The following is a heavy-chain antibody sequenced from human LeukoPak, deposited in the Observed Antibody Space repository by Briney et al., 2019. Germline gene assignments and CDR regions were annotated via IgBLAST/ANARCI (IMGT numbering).Heavy chain of an antibody. Sequence: SVKASCKASGGTFSSYAISWVRQAPGQGLEWMGGIIPIFGTANYAQKFQGRVTITADESTSTAYMELSSLRSEDTAVYYCARFRIAAAGSNWFDPWGQGTLVTVSS. CDR3: ARFRIAAAGSNWFDP. D-gene: IGHD6-13*01. V-gene: IGHV1-69*13. CDR2: IIPIFGTA. CDR1: GGTFSSYA. J-gene: IGHJ5*02.